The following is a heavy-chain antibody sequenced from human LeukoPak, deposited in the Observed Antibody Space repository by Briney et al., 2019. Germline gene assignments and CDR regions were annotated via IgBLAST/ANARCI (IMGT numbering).Heavy chain of an antibody. CDR1: GGTFSSYA. J-gene: IGHJ6*03. Sequence: ASVKVSCKASGGTFSSYAISWVRQAPGQGLEWMGGIIPIFGTANYAQKFQGRVTITADESTSTAYMELSSLRSEDTAVYYCAREGATFYYYDYMDVWGKGTTVTVSS. V-gene: IGHV1-69*13. CDR3: AREGATFYYYDYMDV. CDR2: IIPIFGTA. D-gene: IGHD4/OR15-4a*01.